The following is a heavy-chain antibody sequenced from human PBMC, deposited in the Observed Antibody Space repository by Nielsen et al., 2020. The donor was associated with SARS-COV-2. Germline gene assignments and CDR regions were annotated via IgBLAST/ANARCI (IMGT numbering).Heavy chain of an antibody. J-gene: IGHJ6*03. Sequence: ASVKVSCKASGYTFTSYAMHWVRQAPGQRLEWMGWINAGNGNTKYSQKFQGRVTITRDTSASTAYMELGSLRSDDTAVYYCARPITNNYYYYYMDVWGKGTTVTVSS. D-gene: IGHD1-1*01. V-gene: IGHV1-3*01. CDR2: INAGNGNT. CDR1: GYTFTSYA. CDR3: ARPITNNYYYYYMDV.